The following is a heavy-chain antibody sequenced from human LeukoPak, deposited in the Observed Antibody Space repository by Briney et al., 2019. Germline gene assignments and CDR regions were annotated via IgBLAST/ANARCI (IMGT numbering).Heavy chain of an antibody. CDR3: AGWHSSSRDFHQ. D-gene: IGHD6-6*01. J-gene: IGHJ4*02. CDR2: IYHSGST. CDR1: GYSISSGYY. Sequence: SETLSLTCTVSGYSISSGYYWGWLRQPPGKGLEWIGSIYHSGSTYYNPSLKIRVTITVDTSKNQFSLELSSVPAADTAVQYCAGWHSSSRDFHQGAQGTLVPVSS. V-gene: IGHV4-38-2*02.